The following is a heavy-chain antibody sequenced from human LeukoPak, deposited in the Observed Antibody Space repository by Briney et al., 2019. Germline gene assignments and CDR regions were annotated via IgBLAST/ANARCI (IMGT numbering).Heavy chain of an antibody. D-gene: IGHD3-9*01. Sequence: ASVKVSCKASGYTFSSYGINWVRQAPGQGLEWMGWISGYNGNTKYTQKFQVRVTMTRDMSTSTVYMELSSLTSEDTAVYYCARPRYTNGQDAFDIWGQGTMVTVSS. J-gene: IGHJ3*02. CDR2: ISGYNGNT. CDR1: GYTFSSYG. V-gene: IGHV1-18*01. CDR3: ARPRYTNGQDAFDI.